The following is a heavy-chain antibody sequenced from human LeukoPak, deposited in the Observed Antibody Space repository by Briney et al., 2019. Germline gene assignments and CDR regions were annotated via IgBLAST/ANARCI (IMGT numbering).Heavy chain of an antibody. V-gene: IGHV3-30*18. D-gene: IGHD1-1*01. CDR3: AKDRGTATYYYYGMDV. J-gene: IGHJ6*02. CDR1: GFTFSSYG. CDR2: ISYDGSNK. Sequence: GGSLRLSCAASGFTFSSYGMHWVRQASGKGLEWVAVISYDGSNKYYADSVKGRFTISRDNSKNTLYLQMNSLRAEDTAVYYCAKDRGTATYYYYGMDVWGQGTTVTVSS.